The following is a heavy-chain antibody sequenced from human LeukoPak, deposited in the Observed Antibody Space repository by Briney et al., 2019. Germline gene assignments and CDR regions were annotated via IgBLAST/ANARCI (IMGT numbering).Heavy chain of an antibody. CDR3: AKTLYCYASTGYYYFDY. Sequence: GGSLRLSCAASGFTLSRYAMSWVRQAPGKGLEWVSAISGSDARTYYADSVKGRFTIARDNSKNTLYLQMNSLRAEDTAVYYCAKTLYCYASTGYYYFDYWGQGTLVTVSS. J-gene: IGHJ4*02. D-gene: IGHD3-22*01. CDR1: GFTLSRYA. V-gene: IGHV3-23*01. CDR2: ISGSDART.